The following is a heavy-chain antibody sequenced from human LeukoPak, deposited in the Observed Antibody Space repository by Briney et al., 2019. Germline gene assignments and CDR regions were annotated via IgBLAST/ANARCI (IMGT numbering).Heavy chain of an antibody. J-gene: IGHJ5*02. D-gene: IGHD1/OR15-1a*01. CDR2: ICTSSSYI. CDR3: ARGWNNVDL. Sequence: PGGSLRLSCAASGFTFSSYCMNWVRLAPGKGLEWVASICTSSSYIYYADSVKGRFTISRDNAKNSLYLQMNSLRAGDTAVYYCARGWNNVDLWGQGTLATVSS. V-gene: IGHV3-21*06. CDR1: GFTFSSYC.